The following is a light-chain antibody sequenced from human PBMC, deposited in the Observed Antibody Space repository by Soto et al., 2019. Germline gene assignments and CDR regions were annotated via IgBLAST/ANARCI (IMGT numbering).Light chain of an antibody. V-gene: IGKV3-15*01. J-gene: IGKJ1*01. CDR3: QQYNNWPPWT. Sequence: EIVMTQSPATLSVSPGERATLSCRASQSVSSNLAWYQQKPGQAPRLLIYGASTRATGIPARFSGSECGTEFTLTNSSLHCEEFAVYSCQQYNNWPPWTFGQGTKVEIK. CDR1: QSVSSN. CDR2: GAS.